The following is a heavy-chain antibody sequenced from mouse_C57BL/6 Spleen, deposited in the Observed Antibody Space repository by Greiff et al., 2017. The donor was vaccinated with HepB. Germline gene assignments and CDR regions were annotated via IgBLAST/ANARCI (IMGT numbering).Heavy chain of an antibody. Sequence: EVQLVESGGGLVKPGGSLKLSCAASGFTFSSYAMSWVRQTPEKRLEWVATISDGGSYTYYPDNVKGRFTISRDNAKNNLYLQMSHLKSEDTAMYYCARDVTTLVNWYFDVWGTGTTVTVSS. D-gene: IGHD1-1*01. V-gene: IGHV5-4*01. J-gene: IGHJ1*03. CDR3: ARDVTTLVNWYFDV. CDR1: GFTFSSYA. CDR2: ISDGGSYT.